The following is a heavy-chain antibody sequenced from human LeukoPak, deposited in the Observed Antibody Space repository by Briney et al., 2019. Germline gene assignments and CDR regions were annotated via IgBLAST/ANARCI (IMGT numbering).Heavy chain of an antibody. V-gene: IGHV3-23*01. CDR3: AKDQRWESHHYLDS. CDR1: GFTFSSSA. D-gene: IGHD1-26*01. Sequence: GGSLRLSCAASGFTFSSSAMSWVRQVPGKGREWVSGISASGGSTYYADSVRGRFTISRDNSKNTLYVQMNSLRDEDTAVYYCAKDQRWESHHYLDSWGQGTLVTVSS. CDR2: ISASGGST. J-gene: IGHJ4*02.